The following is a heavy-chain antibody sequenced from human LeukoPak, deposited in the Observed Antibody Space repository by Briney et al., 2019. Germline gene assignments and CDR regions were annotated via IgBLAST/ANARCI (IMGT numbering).Heavy chain of an antibody. D-gene: IGHD2-2*01. CDR1: GGSISSSSYY. Sequence: SETLSLTCTVSGGSISSSSYYWGWIRQPPGKGLEGIGSIYYSGSTYYNPSLKSRVTISVDTSKNQFSLKLSSVTAADTAVYYCARDREPWVPAARNWFDPWGQGTLVTVSS. J-gene: IGHJ5*02. CDR2: IYYSGST. CDR3: ARDREPWVPAARNWFDP. V-gene: IGHV4-39*07.